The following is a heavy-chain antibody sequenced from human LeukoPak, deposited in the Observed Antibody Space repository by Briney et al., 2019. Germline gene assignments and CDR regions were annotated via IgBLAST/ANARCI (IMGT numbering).Heavy chain of an antibody. V-gene: IGHV4-34*01. CDR1: GGSFSGYY. J-gene: IGHJ4*02. CDR3: ARVMGYYDILTGPNQLFDY. Sequence: SETLSLTCAVYGGSFSGYYWSWIRQPPGKGPEWIGEINHSGSTNYNPSLKSRVTISVDTSKNQFSLKLSSVTAADTAVYYCARVMGYYDILTGPNQLFDYWGQGTLVTVSS. CDR2: INHSGST. D-gene: IGHD3-9*01.